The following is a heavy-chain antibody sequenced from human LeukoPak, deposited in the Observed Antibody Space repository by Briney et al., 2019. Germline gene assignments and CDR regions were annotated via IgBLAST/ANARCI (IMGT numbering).Heavy chain of an antibody. CDR1: GFTFTSYA. J-gene: IGHJ5*02. D-gene: IGHD3-10*01. Sequence: GGSLRLSCAASGFTFTSYAMSWVPQAPGKGLEGFSTISTSGGSTFYADSVKGRFTISRENSKNPLYLEKNSLRAEETAGYYCAKSGYHWGQGTLVTVSS. CDR2: ISTSGGST. V-gene: IGHV3-23*01. CDR3: AKSGYH.